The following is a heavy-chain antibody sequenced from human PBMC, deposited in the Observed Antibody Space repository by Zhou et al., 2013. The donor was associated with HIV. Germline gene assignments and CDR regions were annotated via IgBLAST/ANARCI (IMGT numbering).Heavy chain of an antibody. Sequence: QVQLVQSGAEVKKPGSSVKVSCKASGGTFSSYAISWVRQAPGQGLEWMGRIIPILGIANYAQKFQGRVTITADKSTSTAYMELSSLRSEDTAVYYCARVHIVVVPAARGSWFDPWGQGTLVTVSS. CDR2: IIPILGIA. CDR1: GGTFSSYA. J-gene: IGHJ5*02. CDR3: ARVHIVVVPAARGSWFDP. D-gene: IGHD2-2*01. V-gene: IGHV1-69*04.